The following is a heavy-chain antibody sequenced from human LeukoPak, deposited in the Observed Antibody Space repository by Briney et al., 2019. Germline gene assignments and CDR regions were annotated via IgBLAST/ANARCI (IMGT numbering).Heavy chain of an antibody. CDR1: GFAFNTYA. V-gene: IGHV3-33*01. Sequence: PGRSLRLSCAASGFAFNTYAMHWVRQAPGQGLEWVAPIWHDGSHKFYSNSVRGQFTISRDNSKNTVSLQMNNLRPEDTAVYYCARETFGSESYPNFWGQGTLVTVSS. CDR2: IWHDGSHK. D-gene: IGHD3-10*01. J-gene: IGHJ4*02. CDR3: ARETFGSESYPNF.